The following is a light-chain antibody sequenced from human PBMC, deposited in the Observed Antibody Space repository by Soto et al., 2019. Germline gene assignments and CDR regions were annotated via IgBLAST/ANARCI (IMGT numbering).Light chain of an antibody. CDR1: SGNIGAGYD. J-gene: IGLJ1*01. CDR2: GNS. CDR3: TSPTTGSVYV. V-gene: IGLV1-40*01. Sequence: QSVLTLPPSLSGAPGQRVTISCTGSSGNIGAGYDVHWYQQLPGTAPKLLIYGNSNRPSGVPDRFSGSKSGTSASLAITGIAAEDEANYSCTSPTTGSVYVFGRGTKVTVL.